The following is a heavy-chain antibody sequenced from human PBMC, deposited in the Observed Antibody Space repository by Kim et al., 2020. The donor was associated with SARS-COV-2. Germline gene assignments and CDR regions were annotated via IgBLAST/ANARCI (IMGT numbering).Heavy chain of an antibody. CDR3: ARVVYGSASYLDY. V-gene: IGHV3-48*02. J-gene: IGHJ4*02. D-gene: IGHD3-10*01. Sequence: YADSLKGRFTISRDNAKNSLYLQMNSLRDDDTAVYYCARVVYGSASYLDYWGQGTLVTVSS.